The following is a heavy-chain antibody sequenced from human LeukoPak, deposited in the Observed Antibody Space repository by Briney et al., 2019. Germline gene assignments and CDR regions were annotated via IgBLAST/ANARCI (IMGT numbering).Heavy chain of an antibody. CDR2: IKQDGSEK. CDR3: WSGYSIYYYYYYMDV. CDR1: GFTFSSYW. V-gene: IGHV3-7*01. J-gene: IGHJ6*03. D-gene: IGHD3-22*01. Sequence: GGSLRLSCAASGFTFSSYWMSWVRQAPGKGLEWVANIKQDGSEKYYVDSVKGRFTITRDNAKNSLYLQMNSLRAEDTAVYYCWSGYSIYYYYYYMDVWGKGTTVTVSS.